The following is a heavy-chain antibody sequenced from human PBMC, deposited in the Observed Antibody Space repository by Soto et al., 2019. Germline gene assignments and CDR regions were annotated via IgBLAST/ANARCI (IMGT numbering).Heavy chain of an antibody. CDR1: GGTFSSYA. CDR3: ARVEMGYSGYDMAYYYYGMDV. J-gene: IGHJ6*02. V-gene: IGHV1-69*13. Sequence: GASVKVSCKASGGTFSSYAISWVRQAPGQGLEWMGGIIPIFGTANYAQKFQGRVTITADESTSTAYMELSSLRSEDTAVYYCARVEMGYSGYDMAYYYYGMDVWGQGTLVTVSS. D-gene: IGHD5-12*01. CDR2: IIPIFGTA.